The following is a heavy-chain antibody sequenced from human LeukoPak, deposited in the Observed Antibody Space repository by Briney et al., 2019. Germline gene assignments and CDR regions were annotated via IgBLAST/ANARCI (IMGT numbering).Heavy chain of an antibody. CDR2: IYYSGRT. V-gene: IGHV4-39*01. D-gene: IGHD2-2*01. CDR1: GGSISNSVYY. Sequence: PSETLSLTCTVSGGSISNSVYYWGWIRQPPGKGLERIGSIYYSGRTYYNPSLKSRVTISVDTSKNQFSLKLNSVTAADTAVYYCARLGYCSSTSCLHLDAFDIWGQGTMVTVSS. J-gene: IGHJ3*02. CDR3: ARLGYCSSTSCLHLDAFDI.